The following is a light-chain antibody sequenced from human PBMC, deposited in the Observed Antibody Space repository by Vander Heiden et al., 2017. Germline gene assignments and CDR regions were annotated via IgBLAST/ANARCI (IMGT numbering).Light chain of an antibody. V-gene: IGLV1-40*01. Sequence: QSVLTQPPSVSGAQGQRLTISCTGSSSNIGAGYEVHGYQQLPGTAPNLLIYGNSNRPSGVPDRFSGSKSGTSASLAITGLQAEDEADYYCQSYDSSLSAVVFGGGTKLTVL. CDR3: QSYDSSLSAVV. CDR2: GNS. CDR1: SSNIGAGYE. J-gene: IGLJ2*01.